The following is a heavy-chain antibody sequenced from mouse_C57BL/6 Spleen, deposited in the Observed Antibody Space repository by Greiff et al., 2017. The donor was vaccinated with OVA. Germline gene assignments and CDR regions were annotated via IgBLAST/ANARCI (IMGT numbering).Heavy chain of an antibody. V-gene: IGHV1-55*01. Sequence: QVQLQQPGAELVKPGASVKMSCKASGYTFTSYWITWVKQRPGQGLEWIGDIYPGSGSTNYNEKFKSKATLTVDTSSSTAYMQLSSLTSEDSAVDYCARDRGQPIGYAMDYWGQGTSVTVSS. CDR2: IYPGSGST. D-gene: IGHD3-3*01. CDR3: ARDRGQPIGYAMDY. J-gene: IGHJ4*01. CDR1: GYTFTSYW.